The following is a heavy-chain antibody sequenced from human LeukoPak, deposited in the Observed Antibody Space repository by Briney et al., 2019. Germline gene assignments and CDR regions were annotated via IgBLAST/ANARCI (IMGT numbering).Heavy chain of an antibody. Sequence: GGSLRLSCAASGLTFNNAWMSWLPQAPGKGREWVGRIKSKTDGGTTDYAAPVKGRFTISRDDSINTLYLQMNSLKTEDTAVYYCTMVRGVWEAYYYYYMDVWGKGTTVTISS. J-gene: IGHJ6*03. CDR1: GLTFNNAW. CDR2: IKSKTDGGTT. CDR3: TMVRGVWEAYYYYYMDV. V-gene: IGHV3-15*01. D-gene: IGHD3-10*01.